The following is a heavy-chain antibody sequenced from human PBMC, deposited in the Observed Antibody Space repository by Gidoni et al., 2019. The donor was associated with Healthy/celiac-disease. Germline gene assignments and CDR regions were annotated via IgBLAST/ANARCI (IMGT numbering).Heavy chain of an antibody. V-gene: IGHV3-30*01. Sequence: QVQLVESGGGVVQPGRSLRLSCAASGFTFSSYAMHWVRQAPGKGLEWVAVISYDGSNKYYADSVKGRFTISRDNSKNTLYLQMNSLRAEDTAVYYCATKTEMGFLEWLHNYYYYGMDVWGQGTTVTVSS. CDR1: GFTFSSYA. CDR2: ISYDGSNK. CDR3: ATKTEMGFLEWLHNYYYYGMDV. D-gene: IGHD3-3*01. J-gene: IGHJ6*02.